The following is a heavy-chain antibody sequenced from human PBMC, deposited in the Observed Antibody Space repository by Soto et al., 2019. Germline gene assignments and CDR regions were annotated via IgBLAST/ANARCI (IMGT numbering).Heavy chain of an antibody. D-gene: IGHD6-6*01. Sequence: GGSLRLSCAASGFTFSSYAMSWVRQAPGKGLEWVSAISGSGGSTYYADSVKGRFTISRDNSKNTLYLQMNSLRAEDTAVYYCAKDQIAARLPRQKEFDYWGQGTLVTVSS. J-gene: IGHJ4*02. V-gene: IGHV3-23*01. CDR2: ISGSGGST. CDR3: AKDQIAARLPRQKEFDY. CDR1: GFTFSSYA.